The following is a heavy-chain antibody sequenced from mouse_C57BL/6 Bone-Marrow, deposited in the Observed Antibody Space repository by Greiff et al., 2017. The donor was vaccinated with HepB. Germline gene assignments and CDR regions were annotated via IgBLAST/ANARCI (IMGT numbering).Heavy chain of an antibody. J-gene: IGHJ2*01. CDR1: GYAFSSSW. D-gene: IGHD1-1*01. Sequence: VQLQQSGPELVKPGASMKISCKASGYAFSSSWMNWVKQRPGKGLEWIGRIYPGDGDTNYNGKFKGKATLTADKSSSTAYMQLSSLTSEDSAVYFCARSATVVDYWGQGTTLTVSS. CDR2: IYPGDGDT. CDR3: ARSATVVDY. V-gene: IGHV1-82*01.